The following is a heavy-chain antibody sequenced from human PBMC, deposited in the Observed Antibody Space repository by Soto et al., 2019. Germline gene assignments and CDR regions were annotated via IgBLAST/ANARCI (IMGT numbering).Heavy chain of an antibody. CDR3: ASYRDRSGLRRYDY. CDR2: IKSKAHGGTR. J-gene: IGHJ4*02. V-gene: IGHV3-15*07. Sequence: EVQLEESGGGLIKPGESLTLSCAASDFILSDAWMKWVRQAPGTGLEWFGRIKSKAHGGTRDYAAPLKGRFTILRDDSKTPRHLQLTSLQTEDTAMYYCASYRDRSGLRRYDYWGQGALVTVSS. D-gene: IGHD3-3*01. CDR1: DFILSDAW.